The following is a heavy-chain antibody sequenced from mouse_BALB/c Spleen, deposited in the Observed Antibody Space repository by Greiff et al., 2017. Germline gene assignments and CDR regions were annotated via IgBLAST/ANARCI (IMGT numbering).Heavy chain of an antibody. CDR1: GFNFKDYY. D-gene: IGHD1-1*01. CDR2: IDPENGNT. Sequence: EVQLQQSGAELVRPGALVKLSCKASGFNFKDYYMHCVKQRPEQGLEWIGWIDPENGNTIYDPKFQGKASITADTSSNTAYLQLSSLTSEDTAVYYCAFITTGVAHWGQGTLVTVSA. CDR3: AFITTGVAH. V-gene: IGHV14-1*02. J-gene: IGHJ3*01.